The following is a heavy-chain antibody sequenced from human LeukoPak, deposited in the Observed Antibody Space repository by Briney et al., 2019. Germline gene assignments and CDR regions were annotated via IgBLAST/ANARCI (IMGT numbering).Heavy chain of an antibody. CDR2: ISAYNGNT. CDR1: GYTFTSYG. CDR3: ARVYCSSTSCWKSYYYYMDV. J-gene: IGHJ6*03. D-gene: IGHD2-2*01. V-gene: IGHV1-18*01. Sequence: ASVKVSCKASGYTFTSYGISWVRQAPGQGLEWMGWISAYNGNTNYAQKLQGRVTMTTDTSTSTAYMELRSLRSDDTAVYYCARVYCSSTSCWKSYYYYMDVWGKGTTVTVSS.